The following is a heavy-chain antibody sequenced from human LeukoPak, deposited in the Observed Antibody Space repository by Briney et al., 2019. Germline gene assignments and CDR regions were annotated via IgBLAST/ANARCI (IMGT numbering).Heavy chain of an antibody. CDR3: PRSGERGMVRGVPDY. Sequence: GGSLRLSCAASGFTFSSYWMSWVRQTPGKGLEWVANIKQDGNDKYYVDSVKGRFTISRDNAKSSLYVQMNSLRAEDTAVYYCPRSGERGMVRGVPDYWGQGTLVTVSS. D-gene: IGHD3-10*01. V-gene: IGHV3-7*01. J-gene: IGHJ4*02. CDR1: GFTFSSYW. CDR2: IKQDGNDK.